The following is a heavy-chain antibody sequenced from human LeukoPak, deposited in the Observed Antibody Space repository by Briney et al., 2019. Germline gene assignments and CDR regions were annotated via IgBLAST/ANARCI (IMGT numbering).Heavy chain of an antibody. D-gene: IGHD6-6*01. Sequence: ASVTVSCKASGYTFTDYYMHWVRQAPGQGLEWMGWINPNSGGTNYAQKFQGRVAITRDTSISTAYMELSSLRSDDTAVYYCARGADWQLLEYYYYYMDVWGKGTTVTVSS. CDR2: INPNSGGT. CDR3: ARGADWQLLEYYYYYMDV. J-gene: IGHJ6*03. V-gene: IGHV1-2*02. CDR1: GYTFTDYY.